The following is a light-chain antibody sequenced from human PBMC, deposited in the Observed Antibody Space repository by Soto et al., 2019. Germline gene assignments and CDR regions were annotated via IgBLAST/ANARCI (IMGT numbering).Light chain of an antibody. CDR3: SSYTSSSTYV. V-gene: IGLV2-14*01. CDR1: RRDVGGYNY. Sequence: QSALTQPASVSGSPGQSITISCTGTRRDVGGYNYVSWYQQYPGKSPKLLIYEVTHRPSGVSNRFSGSKSGNTASLTISGLQAEDEADYYCSSYTSSSTYVFGTGTMVTVL. CDR2: EVT. J-gene: IGLJ1*01.